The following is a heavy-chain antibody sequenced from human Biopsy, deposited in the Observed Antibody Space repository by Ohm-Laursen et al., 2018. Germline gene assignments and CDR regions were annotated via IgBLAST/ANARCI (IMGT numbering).Heavy chain of an antibody. CDR3: ARDPLNGHKHFDY. CDR1: SYTFTDYN. CDR2: IHCKTVAT. V-gene: IGHV1-2*02. D-gene: IGHD2-8*01. Sequence: SVTVSCTASSYTFTDYNIHWMRQAPGHGLEWLGYIHCKTVATNYAQKLQGTVTMTRYTSISTTYLALGSLRSADTAIYYCARDPLNGHKHFDYWGQGSLVTVSS. J-gene: IGHJ4*02.